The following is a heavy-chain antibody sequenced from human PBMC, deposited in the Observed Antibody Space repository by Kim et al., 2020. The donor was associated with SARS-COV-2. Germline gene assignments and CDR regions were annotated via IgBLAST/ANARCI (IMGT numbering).Heavy chain of an antibody. Sequence: GGSLRLSCAASGFTFSSYWMHWVRQAPGKGLVWVSRINSDGSSSSYADSVKGRFTTSRDNAKNTLYLQMNSLRAEDTAEYYCARDLREDYDWGSPYYYCGMDVWGQRTTVTVSS. CDR2: INSDGSSS. CDR3: ARDLREDYDWGSPYYYCGMDV. D-gene: IGHD3-16*01. J-gene: IGHJ6*02. V-gene: IGHV3-74*01. CDR1: GFTFSSYW.